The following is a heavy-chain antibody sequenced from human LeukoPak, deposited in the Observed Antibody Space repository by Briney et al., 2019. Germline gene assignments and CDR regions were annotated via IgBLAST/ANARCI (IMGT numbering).Heavy chain of an antibody. CDR1: GFTFSSYS. CDR2: ISSSSYI. J-gene: IGHJ4*02. D-gene: IGHD5-18*01. Sequence: GGSLRLSWAVSGFTFSSYSMNWVRQAPGKGLEWVSSISSSSYIYYADSVKGRLTISRDNAKNSLYLQMNSLRAEDTAVYYCARDSRPGYSYDYYGFLLGIDYWGQGTLVTVSS. V-gene: IGHV3-21*01. CDR3: ARDSRPGYSYDYYGFLLGIDY.